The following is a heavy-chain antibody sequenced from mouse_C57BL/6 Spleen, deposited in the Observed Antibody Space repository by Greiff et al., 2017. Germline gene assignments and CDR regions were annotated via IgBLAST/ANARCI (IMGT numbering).Heavy chain of an antibody. CDR2: IDPSDSYT. CDR1: GYTFTSYW. Sequence: VQLKQPGAELVKPGASVKLSCKASGYTFTSYWMQWVKQRPGQGLEWIGEIDPSDSYTNYNQKFKGKATLTVDTSSSTAYMQLSSLTSEDSAVYYGAIRYFDYWGQGTTLTVSS. V-gene: IGHV1-50*01. CDR3: AIRYFDY. J-gene: IGHJ2*01.